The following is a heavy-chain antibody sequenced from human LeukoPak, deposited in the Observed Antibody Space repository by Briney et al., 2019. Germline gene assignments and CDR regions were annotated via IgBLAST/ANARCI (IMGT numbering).Heavy chain of an antibody. Sequence: SQTLSLTCAISGDSVSSNSAAWNWLRQSPSRGLEWLGRTYYRSKWYNDYAVSVKSRITINPDTSKNQFSLQLNSVTPEDTAVYYCARARRYGGNSNYYFDYWGQGTLVTVSS. J-gene: IGHJ4*02. V-gene: IGHV6-1*01. CDR1: GDSVSSNSAA. D-gene: IGHD4-23*01. CDR2: TYYRSKWYN. CDR3: ARARRYGGNSNYYFDY.